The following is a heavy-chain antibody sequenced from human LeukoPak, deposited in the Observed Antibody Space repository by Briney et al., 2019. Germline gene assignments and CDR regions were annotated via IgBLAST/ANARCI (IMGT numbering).Heavy chain of an antibody. J-gene: IGHJ4*02. Sequence: GGSLRLSCAASGFTFDDYAMHWVRQAPGKGLEWVSGISWNSGSIGYADSVKGRFTISRDNAKNSLYLQMDSLRAEDTALYYCAKDFRYDSSGYYQYWGQGTLVTVSS. CDR1: GFTFDDYA. D-gene: IGHD3-22*01. CDR3: AKDFRYDSSGYYQY. V-gene: IGHV3-9*01. CDR2: ISWNSGSI.